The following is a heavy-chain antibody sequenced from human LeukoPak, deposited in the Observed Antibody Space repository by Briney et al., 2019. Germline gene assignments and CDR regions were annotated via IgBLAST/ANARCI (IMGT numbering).Heavy chain of an antibody. CDR3: ARDHPRDSSGYYGSSGFDY. CDR1: GFTFSSYT. D-gene: IGHD3-22*01. CDR2: INTGSSTI. J-gene: IGHJ4*02. Sequence: GGSLRLSCAASGFTFSSYTMNWVRQAPGRGLEWVSYINTGSSTIYYADSVKGRFTTSRDNAKNSLFLQMDSLRAEGTAVYYCARDHPRDSSGYYGSSGFDYWGQGTLVTVSS. V-gene: IGHV3-48*04.